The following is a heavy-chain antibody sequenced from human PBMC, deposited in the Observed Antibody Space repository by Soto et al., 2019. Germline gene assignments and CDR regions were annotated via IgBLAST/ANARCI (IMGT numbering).Heavy chain of an antibody. CDR1: GGTFSSYA. CDR3: ARDNGDYEYYFDY. J-gene: IGHJ4*02. D-gene: IGHD4-17*01. CDR2: IIPIFGTA. V-gene: IGHV1-69*13. Sequence: SVKVSCKASGGTFSSYAISWVRQAPGQGLEWMGGIIPIFGTANYAQKFQGRVTITADESTSTAYMELSSLRSEDTAVYYRARDNGDYEYYFDYWGQGTLVTVYS.